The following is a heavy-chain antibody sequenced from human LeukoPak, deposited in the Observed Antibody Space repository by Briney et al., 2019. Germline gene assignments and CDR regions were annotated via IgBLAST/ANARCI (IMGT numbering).Heavy chain of an antibody. D-gene: IGHD3-10*01. CDR3: ARVMEDIQQLTGYGSGSYSLWSYYYYYYMDV. Sequence: SETLSLTCTVSGGSISSYYWSWIRQPPGKGLEWIGYIYYSGSTNYNPSLKSRVTISVDTSKNQFSLKLSSVTAADTAVYYCARVMEDIQQLTGYGSGSYSLWSYYYYYYMDVWGKGTTVTISS. CDR1: GGSISSYY. V-gene: IGHV4-59*01. CDR2: IYYSGST. J-gene: IGHJ6*03.